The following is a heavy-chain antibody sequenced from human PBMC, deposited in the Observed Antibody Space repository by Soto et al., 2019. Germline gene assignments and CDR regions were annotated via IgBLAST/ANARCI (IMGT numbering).Heavy chain of an antibody. CDR1: GFTFSSYE. V-gene: IGHV3-48*03. CDR3: ARLIRRRLPVDTALDY. Sequence: EVQLVESGGGLVQPGGSLRLSCAASGFTFSSYEMNWVRQAPGKGLEWDSYISSSGSTIYYADSVKGRFTISRDNAKNTLYLQMNSLRAEDTAVYYCARLIRRRLPVDTALDYWGQGTLVTVSS. D-gene: IGHD5-18*01. CDR2: ISSSGSTI. J-gene: IGHJ4*02.